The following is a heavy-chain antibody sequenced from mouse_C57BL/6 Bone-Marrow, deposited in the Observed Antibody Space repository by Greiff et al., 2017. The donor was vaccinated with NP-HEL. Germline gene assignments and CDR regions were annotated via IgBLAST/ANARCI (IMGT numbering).Heavy chain of an antibody. CDR3: ARSNYAMDY. CDR2: IYPGDGDT. Sequence: VQLQQSGPELVKPGASVKISCKASGYAFSSSRMNWVKQRPGKGLEWIGRIYPGDGDTNYNGKFKGKATLTADKSSSTAYMQLSSLTSEDSAVYFCARSNYAMDYWGQGTSVTVSS. CDR1: GYAFSSSR. J-gene: IGHJ4*01. V-gene: IGHV1-82*01.